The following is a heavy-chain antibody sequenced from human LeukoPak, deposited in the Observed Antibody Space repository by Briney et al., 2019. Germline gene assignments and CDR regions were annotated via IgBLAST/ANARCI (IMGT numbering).Heavy chain of an antibody. Sequence: PGGPLRLSCAASGFTFSSYWMHWVRQAPGKGLVGVSRINNDGRSTIYADSVKGRFTISRDNAKSTLYLQMNSLRAEDTAVYYCTRGGSPPEALGDAFDMWGQGTMVTVSS. D-gene: IGHD1-26*01. V-gene: IGHV3-74*01. J-gene: IGHJ3*02. CDR1: GFTFSSYW. CDR3: TRGGSPPEALGDAFDM. CDR2: INNDGRST.